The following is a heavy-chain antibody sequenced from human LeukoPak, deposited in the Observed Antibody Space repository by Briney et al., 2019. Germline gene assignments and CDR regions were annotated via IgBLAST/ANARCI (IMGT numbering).Heavy chain of an antibody. V-gene: IGHV3-21*01. CDR1: GFTFSSYS. CDR3: ARDRIAVVLFDY. CDR2: ISSSSSYI. J-gene: IGHJ4*02. D-gene: IGHD6-19*01. Sequence: GGSLRLSCAASGFTFSSYSMNWVRQAPGKGLEWVSSISSSSSYIYYADSVKGRFTISRDNAKNSVYLQLNSLRAEDTAVYYCARDRIAVVLFDYWGQGTLVTVSS.